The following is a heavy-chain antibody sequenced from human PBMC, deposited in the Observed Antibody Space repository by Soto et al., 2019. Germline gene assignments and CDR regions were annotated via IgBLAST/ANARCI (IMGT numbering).Heavy chain of an antibody. D-gene: IGHD4-17*01. CDR2: THHSGRT. CDR3: ARSVATVLDY. V-gene: IGHV4-4*02. CDR1: GGSMSSSNW. J-gene: IGHJ4*02. Sequence: QAQLHESGPGLVKPSGTLSLTCTVSGGSMSSSNWWNWVRHPPGKGLEWIGETHHSGRTNYNPSLKSRVTISVDKSKNHFSLKLSSVTAADTAVYNCARSVATVLDYWGQGTLVTVSS.